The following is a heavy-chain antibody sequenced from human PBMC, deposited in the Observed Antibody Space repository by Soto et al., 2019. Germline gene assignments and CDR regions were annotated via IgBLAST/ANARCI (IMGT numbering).Heavy chain of an antibody. CDR1: GGSISNYY. D-gene: IGHD3-3*01. J-gene: IGHJ3*01. CDR3: FIFFYCNDDV. V-gene: IGHV4-59*01. Sequence: SETLSLTCTVSGGSISNYYWNWIPQSPGKGLEWIGYIYSSGSTHYNPSLQNRVTISIDTSKNQDPLKVNSVTAAYTSLYYCFIFFYCNDDV. CDR2: IYSSGST.